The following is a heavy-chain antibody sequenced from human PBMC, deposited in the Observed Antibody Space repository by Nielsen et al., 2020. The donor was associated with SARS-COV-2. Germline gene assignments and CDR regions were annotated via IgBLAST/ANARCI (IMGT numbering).Heavy chain of an antibody. D-gene: IGHD1-20*01. J-gene: IGHJ6*03. Sequence: RQPPGKGLEWIGYIYYSGSTNYNPSLKSRVTISVDTSKNQFSLKLSSVTAADTAVYYCARRRRDNNWNYDYYYMDVWGKGTTVTVSS. CDR2: IYYSGST. CDR3: ARRRRDNNWNYDYYYMDV. V-gene: IGHV4-59*08.